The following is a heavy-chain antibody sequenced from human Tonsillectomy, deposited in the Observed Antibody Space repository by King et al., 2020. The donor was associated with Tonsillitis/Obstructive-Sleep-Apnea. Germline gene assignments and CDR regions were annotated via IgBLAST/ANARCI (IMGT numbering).Heavy chain of an antibody. CDR3: ARGVGGDIVVVVAATPTSVWFDP. CDR2: INHSGST. D-gene: IGHD2-15*01. Sequence: VQLQQWGAGLLNPSETLSLTCAVYGGSFSGYYWSWIRQPPGKGLEWIGEINHSGSTNYNPSLKSRVTISVETSKNQFSLKLSSVTAADTAIYYCARGVGGDIVVVVAATPTSVWFDPWGQGTLVTVSS. CDR1: GGSFSGYY. J-gene: IGHJ5*02. V-gene: IGHV4-34*01.